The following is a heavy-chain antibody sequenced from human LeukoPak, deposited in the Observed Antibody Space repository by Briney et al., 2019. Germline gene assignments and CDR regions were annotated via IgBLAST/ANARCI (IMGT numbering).Heavy chain of an antibody. Sequence: GGSLRLSCAASGFTFSSYGMHWVRQAPGKGLEWVAVIPYDGSNKYYADSVKGRFTISRDNSKNTLYLQMNSLRAEDTAVYYCAKGVTRDYEGPSDYWGQGTLVTVSS. D-gene: IGHD2-21*02. CDR1: GFTFSSYG. V-gene: IGHV3-30*18. CDR3: AKGVTRDYEGPSDY. CDR2: IPYDGSNK. J-gene: IGHJ4*02.